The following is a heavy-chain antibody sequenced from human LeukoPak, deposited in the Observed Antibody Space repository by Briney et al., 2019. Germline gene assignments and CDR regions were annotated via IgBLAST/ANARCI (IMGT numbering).Heavy chain of an antibody. J-gene: IGHJ4*02. Sequence: GGSLRLSCAASGFTFSSYAMSWVRQAPGKGLEWVSAISGSGGSTYYADSVKGRFTTSRDNSKNTLYLQMNSLRAEDTAVYYCAKAEMATSRFDYWGQGTLVTVSS. D-gene: IGHD5-24*01. CDR1: GFTFSSYA. CDR2: ISGSGGST. CDR3: AKAEMATSRFDY. V-gene: IGHV3-23*01.